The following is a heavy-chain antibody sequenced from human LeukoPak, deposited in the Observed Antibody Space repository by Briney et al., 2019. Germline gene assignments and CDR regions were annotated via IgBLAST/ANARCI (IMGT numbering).Heavy chain of an antibody. Sequence: GASVKVSCKASGYTFTNYGITWVRQATGQGLEWMGWMNPNSGNTGYAQKFQGRVTMTRNTSISTAYMELSSLRSEDTAVYYCARFGAAAGTAQSYYYYGMDVWGQGTTVTVSS. V-gene: IGHV1-8*02. D-gene: IGHD6-13*01. J-gene: IGHJ6*02. CDR3: ARFGAAAGTAQSYYYYGMDV. CDR2: MNPNSGNT. CDR1: GYTFTNYG.